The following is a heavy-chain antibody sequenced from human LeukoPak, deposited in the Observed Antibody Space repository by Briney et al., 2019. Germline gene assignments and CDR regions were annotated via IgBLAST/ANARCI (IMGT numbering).Heavy chain of an antibody. CDR2: ISSSGSTI. CDR3: ARDLIQDSSSWFPNYYYYGMDV. J-gene: IGHJ6*02. V-gene: IGHV3-48*03. CDR1: GFTFSSYE. Sequence: PGGSLRLSCAASGFTFSSYEMNWVRQAPGKGLEWVSYISSSGSTIYYADSVKGRFTISRDNAKNSLYLQMTSLRSEDTAVYYCARDLIQDSSSWFPNYYYYGMDVWGQGTTVTVSS. D-gene: IGHD6-13*01.